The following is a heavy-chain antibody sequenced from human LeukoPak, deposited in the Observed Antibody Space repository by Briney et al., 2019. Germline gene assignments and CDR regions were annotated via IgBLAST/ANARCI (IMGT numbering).Heavy chain of an antibody. CDR1: GFTFSSYE. D-gene: IGHD3-10*01. V-gene: IGHV3-48*03. CDR2: ISSSGSTI. J-gene: IGHJ4*02. CDR3: ARSSPYYYGSGVGDY. Sequence: GGSLRLSCAASGFTFSSYEMNWVRQAPGKGLEWVSYISSSGSTIYYADSVKGRFTISRDNAKNSLYLQMNSLRAEDTAVYYCARSSPYYYGSGVGDYWGQGTLVTVSS.